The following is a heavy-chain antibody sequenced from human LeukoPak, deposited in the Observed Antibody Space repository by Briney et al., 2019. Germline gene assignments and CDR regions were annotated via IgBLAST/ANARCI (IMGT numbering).Heavy chain of an antibody. J-gene: IGHJ4*02. CDR3: AKKQQLAYSANYFDY. V-gene: IGHV3-48*01. CDR1: GFTFSSYS. Sequence: GGSLRLSCAASGFTFSSYSINWVRQAPGKGLEWVSYISSSSSTMYYADSVKGRFTISRDNAKNSLYLQMNSLRAEDTAVYYCAKKQQLAYSANYFDYWGQGTLVTVSS. D-gene: IGHD6-13*01. CDR2: ISSSSSTM.